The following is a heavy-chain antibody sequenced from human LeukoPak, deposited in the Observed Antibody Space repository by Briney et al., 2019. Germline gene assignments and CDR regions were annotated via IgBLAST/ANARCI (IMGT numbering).Heavy chain of an antibody. Sequence: PGGSLRLSCAASGFAFSSYEMNWVRQAPGKGLEWVSYISSSGSTIYYADSVKGRFTISRDNSKNTLYLQMNSLRAEDTAVYYCAKDYSPDYWGQGTLVTVSS. D-gene: IGHD2-15*01. CDR3: AKDYSPDY. J-gene: IGHJ4*02. CDR2: ISSSGSTI. CDR1: GFAFSSYE. V-gene: IGHV3-48*03.